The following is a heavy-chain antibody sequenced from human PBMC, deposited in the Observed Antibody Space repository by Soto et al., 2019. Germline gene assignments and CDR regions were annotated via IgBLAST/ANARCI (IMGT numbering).Heavy chain of an antibody. D-gene: IGHD3-3*01. CDR2: ISAYNGNT. Sequence: QVQLVQSGAEVKKPGASVKVSCKASGYTFTSYGISWVRQAPGQGLEWMGWISAYNGNTNYAQKLQGRVTMTTDTSTSTAYMELRSLRSDDTAVYYCARDPRRYDFWSGLGSYYGMDVWGQGNTVTVSS. CDR1: GYTFTSYG. CDR3: ARDPRRYDFWSGLGSYYGMDV. V-gene: IGHV1-18*01. J-gene: IGHJ6*02.